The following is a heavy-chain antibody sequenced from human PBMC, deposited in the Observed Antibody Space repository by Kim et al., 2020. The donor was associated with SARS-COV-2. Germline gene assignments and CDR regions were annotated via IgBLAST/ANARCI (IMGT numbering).Heavy chain of an antibody. J-gene: IGHJ3*02. D-gene: IGHD6-13*01. CDR3: AKELGIAAAGSDAFDI. V-gene: IGHV3-30*02. Sequence: SLKGRFTISRDNSKNTLYLQMNSLRAEDTAVYYCAKELGIAAAGSDAFDIWGQGTMVTVSS.